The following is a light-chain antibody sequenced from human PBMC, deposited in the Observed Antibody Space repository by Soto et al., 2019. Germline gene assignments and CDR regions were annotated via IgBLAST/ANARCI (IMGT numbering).Light chain of an antibody. Sequence: DIVMTQSPLSLPVTPGEAASISCRSSQSLLHKNGNNYFNWYLQKPGQSPQLLIYMGFKWASGVPDRFSGSGSGTYFTLKISRVEAEDAGVYYCMQAFQLPRTYGQGTKVEIK. CDR1: QSLLHKNGNNY. CDR3: MQAFQLPRT. V-gene: IGKV2-28*01. CDR2: MGF. J-gene: IGKJ1*01.